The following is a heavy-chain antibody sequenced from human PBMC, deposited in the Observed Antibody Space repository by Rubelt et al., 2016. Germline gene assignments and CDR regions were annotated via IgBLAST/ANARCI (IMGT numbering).Heavy chain of an antibody. Sequence: QVQLVQSGAEVKKPGASVTVSCKASGYSFTNYGVHWVRQAPGQGLEWMGWISVSNDNTNYGQKFQGRVSMTTETSENTVQRERGGLGSDDTAVYYCARGGGLTWWDILNYWGQGTLVTVSS. CDR2: ISVSNDNT. CDR1: GYSFTNYG. J-gene: IGHJ4*02. CDR3: ARGGGLTWWDILNY. D-gene: IGHD2-15*01. V-gene: IGHV1-18*01.